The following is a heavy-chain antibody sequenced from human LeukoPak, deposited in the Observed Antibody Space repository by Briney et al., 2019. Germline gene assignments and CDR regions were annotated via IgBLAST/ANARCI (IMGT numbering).Heavy chain of an antibody. CDR1: GFTFSGHS. Sequence: GSLRLSCATSGFTFSGHSMSWVRQAPGKGLEWIGYIYYSGSTNYNPSLKSRVTISVDTSKNQFSLKLSSVTAADTAVYYCARSELLWFGGVNSGFDYWGQGTLVTVSS. V-gene: IGHV4-59*11. CDR3: ARSELLWFGGVNSGFDY. D-gene: IGHD3-10*01. CDR2: IYYSGST. J-gene: IGHJ4*02.